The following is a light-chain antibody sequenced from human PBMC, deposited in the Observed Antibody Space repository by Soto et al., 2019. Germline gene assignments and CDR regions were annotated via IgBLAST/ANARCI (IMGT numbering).Light chain of an antibody. CDR1: QAINNW. CDR2: ATS. J-gene: IGKJ3*01. Sequence: DIQMTQSPSSLSASVGDRITITCRASQAINNWVAWYQQKPERAPKPLLYATSTLESGVPSRFSGSASGTDFTLTISGLQPENFATYYCKQFYDYPPPFGPGPKGDVK. V-gene: IGKV1D-16*01. CDR3: KQFYDYPPP.